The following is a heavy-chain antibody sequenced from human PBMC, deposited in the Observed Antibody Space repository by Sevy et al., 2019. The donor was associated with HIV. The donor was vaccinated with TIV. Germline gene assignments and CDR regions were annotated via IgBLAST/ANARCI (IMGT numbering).Heavy chain of an antibody. CDR3: ARSNPYYDFWSGYMTSGYFDF. J-gene: IGHJ4*02. V-gene: IGHV4-39*01. D-gene: IGHD3-3*01. CDR2: ISYSWNT. CDR1: GDSISSSSYY. Sequence: SETLSLTCIVSGDSISSSSYYWGWIRQPPGKGLEWIASISYSWNTYYYPSLKSRTTMSIDTSKNQFFLTLNSVTAPDAAVYYCARSNPYYDFWSGYMTSGYFDFWGPGTLVTVSS.